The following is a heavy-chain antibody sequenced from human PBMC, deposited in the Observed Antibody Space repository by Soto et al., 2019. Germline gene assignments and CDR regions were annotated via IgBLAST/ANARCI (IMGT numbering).Heavy chain of an antibody. J-gene: IGHJ4*02. CDR1: GFTFSSYG. V-gene: IGHV3-33*01. Sequence: PGGSLRLSCAASGFTFSSYGMHWVRQAPGKGLEWVAVIWYDGSNKYYADSVKGRFTISRDNSKNTLYLQMNSLRAEDTAVYYSARDQVLYYFDYWGQGTLVTVSS. CDR3: ARDQVLYYFDY. CDR2: IWYDGSNK.